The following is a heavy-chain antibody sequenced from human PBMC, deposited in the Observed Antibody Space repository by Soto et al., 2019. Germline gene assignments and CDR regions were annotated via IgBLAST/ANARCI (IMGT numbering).Heavy chain of an antibody. CDR3: ARYSDYGALADYVFDI. J-gene: IGHJ3*02. Sequence: SETLSLTCIVSGGSISGFDWSWTRQPPGKGLERIGYINSSGGTNYNPSLASRVTISVDRSRNQFSLKLRSVTAADTAVYYCARYSDYGALADYVFDIRGQGTMVPVS. CDR1: GGSISGFD. V-gene: IGHV4-59*01. CDR2: INSSGGT. D-gene: IGHD4-17*01.